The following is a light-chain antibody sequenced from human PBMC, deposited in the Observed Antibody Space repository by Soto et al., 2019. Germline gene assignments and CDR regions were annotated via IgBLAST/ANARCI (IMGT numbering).Light chain of an antibody. CDR1: SSDVGNYKL. CDR3: CSFAGTSTLGYV. V-gene: IGLV2-23*02. CDR2: EVS. Sequence: QSVLTQPASMSGSPGQSITISCTGTSSDVGNYKLVSWYQQRPGKAPKLIIYEVSKRPSGVSNYFYGSKSGNTASLTISGLEADDEAYYYCCSFAGTSTLGYVFGTGTKVTVL. J-gene: IGLJ1*01.